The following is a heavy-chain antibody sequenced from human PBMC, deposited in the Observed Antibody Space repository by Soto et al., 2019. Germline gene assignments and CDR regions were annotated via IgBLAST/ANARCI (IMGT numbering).Heavy chain of an antibody. CDR3: GREERFSHWLDP. J-gene: IGHJ5*02. V-gene: IGHV4-31*11. Sequence: SETLPLTCAVSGGSISSLGYYWSWIRQDPGKGLEWIGHIFHSGNMDYNPSLQSRVTMSVDTSKNQFSLKLSSVTAADTAVYYCGREERFSHWLDPWGQGTLVTVSS. CDR1: GGSISSLGYY. CDR2: IFHSGNM.